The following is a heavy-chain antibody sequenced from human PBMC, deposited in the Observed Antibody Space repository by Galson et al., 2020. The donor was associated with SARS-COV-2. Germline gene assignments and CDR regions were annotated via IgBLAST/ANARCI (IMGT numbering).Heavy chain of an antibody. CDR1: GFSVVNNY. D-gene: IGHD5-18*01. CDR3: ARAPRSGDSFAYYFDN. CDR2: MYSGGNT. V-gene: IGHV3-53*04. J-gene: IGHJ4*02. Sequence: GGSLRLSCAVSGFSVVNNYMNWVRQAPGKGLEWVSIMYSGGNTHYADSVKGRFTISRQNSRTTVYLQMNSLRTEDTAIYYCARAPRSGDSFAYYFDNWGQGTLVTVSS.